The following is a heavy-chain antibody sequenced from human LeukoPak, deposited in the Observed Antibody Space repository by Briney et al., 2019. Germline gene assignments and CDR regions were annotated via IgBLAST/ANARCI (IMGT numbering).Heavy chain of an antibody. Sequence: GRSLRLTCAASGFTFDNYAMHWVRQAPGKGLEWVSGISWNSGSIGYADSVKGRFTISRDNAKNSLYLQMNSLRAEDTALYYCAQDRDKAGYSSGWYEWGQGALATVSS. J-gene: IGHJ4*02. CDR1: GFTFDNYA. D-gene: IGHD6-19*01. CDR2: ISWNSGSI. CDR3: AQDRDKAGYSSGWYE. V-gene: IGHV3-9*01.